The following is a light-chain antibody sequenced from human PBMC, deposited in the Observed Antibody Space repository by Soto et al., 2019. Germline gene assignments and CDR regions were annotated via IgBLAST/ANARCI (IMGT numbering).Light chain of an antibody. CDR1: KSDVGGYDY. CDR2: EVS. J-gene: IGLJ1*01. Sequence: QSVLTQPASVSGSPGQSLTIPCTGTKSDVGGYDYVSWDQQHQGKAPKLMIYEVSNRPSGVSNRLSVSKSGDTASLAISGLHAEDEADYYCSSCTISSTLVFGTGTKVTVL. V-gene: IGLV2-14*01. CDR3: SSCTISSTLV.